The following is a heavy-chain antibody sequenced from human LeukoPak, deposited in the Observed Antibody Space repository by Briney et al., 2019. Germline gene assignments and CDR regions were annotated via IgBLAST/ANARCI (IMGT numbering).Heavy chain of an antibody. V-gene: IGHV3-23*01. J-gene: IGHJ4*02. CDR3: AKDRRYSSSWFSY. Sequence: GGSLRLSCSTSGFTFADYAMIWVRQAPGKGLEWVSAISGSGGSTYYADSVKGRFTISRDNSKNTLYLQMNSLRAEDTAVYYCAKDRRYSSSWFSYWGQGTLVTVSS. CDR1: GFTFADYA. D-gene: IGHD6-13*01. CDR2: ISGSGGST.